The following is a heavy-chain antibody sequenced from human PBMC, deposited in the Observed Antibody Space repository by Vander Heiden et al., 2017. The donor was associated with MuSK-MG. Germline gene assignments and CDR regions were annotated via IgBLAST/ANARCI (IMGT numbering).Heavy chain of an antibody. CDR2: INPAGSET. J-gene: IGHJ4*02. CDR1: GYHFASSW. D-gene: IGHD2-2*02. V-gene: IGHV5-51*01. Sequence: GAEVKKLGESLKISCKGSGYHFASSWIGWVRQTPGEGLEWMGIINPAGSETRYSPSFEGQVSISVDNSISTAHLQWSSLKASDTAMYYCARQGCGTTSCYTVDSWGQGTLVTVSS. CDR3: ARQGCGTTSCYTVDS.